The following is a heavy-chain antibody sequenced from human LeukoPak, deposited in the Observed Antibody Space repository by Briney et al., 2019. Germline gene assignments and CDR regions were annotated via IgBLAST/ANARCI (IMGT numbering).Heavy chain of an antibody. CDR3: AKGTHYYDSSGLDAFDI. D-gene: IGHD3-22*01. V-gene: IGHV3-23*01. Sequence: GGSLRLSCAASGFTFSSYAMSWVRQAPGKGLEWVSAISGSGGSTYYADSVKGRFTISRDNSKNTLYLQMDSLRAEDTAVYYCAKGTHYYDSSGLDAFDIWGQGTMVTVSS. J-gene: IGHJ3*02. CDR1: GFTFSSYA. CDR2: ISGSGGST.